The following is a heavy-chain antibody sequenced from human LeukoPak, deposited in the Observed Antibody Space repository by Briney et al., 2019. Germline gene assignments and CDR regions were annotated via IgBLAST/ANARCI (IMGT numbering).Heavy chain of an antibody. CDR3: ARDDSSGLDAFDI. J-gene: IGHJ3*02. D-gene: IGHD3-22*01. V-gene: IGHV3-20*04. CDR1: GFTFDDYG. CDR2: INWNGGST. Sequence: GGSLRLSCAASGFTFDDYGMSWVRQAPGKGLEWVSGINWNGGSTGYADSVKGRFTISRDNAKNSLYPQMNSLRAEDTALYSCARDDSSGLDAFDIWGQGTMVTVSS.